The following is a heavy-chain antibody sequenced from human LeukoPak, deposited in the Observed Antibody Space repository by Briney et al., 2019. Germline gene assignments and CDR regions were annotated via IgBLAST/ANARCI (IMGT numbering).Heavy chain of an antibody. J-gene: IGHJ1*01. CDR3: AREGTIFGVVEYFQH. CDR1: GGSISSYY. D-gene: IGHD3-3*01. CDR2: IYASGST. V-gene: IGHV4-4*07. Sequence: SETLSLTCTVSGGSISSYYWNWMRQPPGKGLEWIGRIYASGSTNYNPSLKSRVTMSVDTSKNQFSLKLSSVTAADPPVYYCAREGTIFGVVEYFQHWGQGTLVTVSS.